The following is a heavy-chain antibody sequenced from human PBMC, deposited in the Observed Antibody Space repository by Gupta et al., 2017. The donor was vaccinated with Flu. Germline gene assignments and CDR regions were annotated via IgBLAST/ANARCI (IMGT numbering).Heavy chain of an antibody. CDR1: GFTLSSDA. CDR2: ISGVGGST. CDR3: AKDRWGYCSGSTCYFDAFDI. V-gene: IGHV3-23*01. Sequence: VQLLESGGGLVQPGGSLRLSCAGAGFTLSSDAMSWVRQAPVKGLDWVSVISGVGGSTYYADSVKGRFTISRDNSKNTLYLQMSSLRVEDTAVYYCAKDRWGYCSGSTCYFDAFDIWGQGTMVTVSS. J-gene: IGHJ3*02. D-gene: IGHD2-2*01.